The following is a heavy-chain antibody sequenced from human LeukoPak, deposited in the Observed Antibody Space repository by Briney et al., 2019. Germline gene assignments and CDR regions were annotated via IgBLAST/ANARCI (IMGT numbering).Heavy chain of an antibody. CDR3: ARDPVGAHVRRAFDI. D-gene: IGHD1-26*01. V-gene: IGHV3-21*01. J-gene: IGHJ3*02. Sequence: PGGSLRLSCAASGFTFRNYAMNWVRQAPGKGLEWVSSITSSSAYIYDADSVKGRFTISRDNAKNSLYLRMNSLRAEDTAVYYCARDPVGAHVRRAFDIWGQGTMVTVSS. CDR2: ITSSSAYI. CDR1: GFTFRNYA.